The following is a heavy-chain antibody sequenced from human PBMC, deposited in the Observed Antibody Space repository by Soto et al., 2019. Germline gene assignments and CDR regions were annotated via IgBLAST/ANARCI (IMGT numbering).Heavy chain of an antibody. J-gene: IGHJ4*02. CDR2: IYYTGNT. D-gene: IGHD4-17*01. Sequence: LSLACTVSSSSISKSAYYWMLIRQHPGKGLERIGYIYYTGNTYYNPNLNSRLTIAVDTSTNHFSLKLNSVTATNTAVDYCASGLSAATVVTYYFDYWGQGTLVTVSS. CDR1: SSSISKSAYY. V-gene: IGHV4-31*03. CDR3: ASGLSAATVVTYYFDY.